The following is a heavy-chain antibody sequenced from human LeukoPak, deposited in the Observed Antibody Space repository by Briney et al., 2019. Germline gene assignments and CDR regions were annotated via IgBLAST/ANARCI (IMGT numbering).Heavy chain of an antibody. J-gene: IGHJ4*02. CDR2: ISSSSSYI. CDR1: GFTFSSYS. V-gene: IGHV3-21*01. CDR3: ARDQRYCSGGSCYSADY. D-gene: IGHD2-15*01. Sequence: GGSLRLSCAASGFTFSSYSMNWVRQAPGKGLEWVSSISSSSSYIYYADSVKGRFTISRDNAENSLYLQTNSLRAEDTAVYYCARDQRYCSGGSCYSADYWGQGTLVTVSS.